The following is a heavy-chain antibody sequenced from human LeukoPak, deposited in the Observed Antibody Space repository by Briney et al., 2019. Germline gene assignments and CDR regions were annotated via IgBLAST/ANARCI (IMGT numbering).Heavy chain of an antibody. D-gene: IGHD6-19*01. V-gene: IGHV1-46*01. CDR2: INPSGGST. J-gene: IGHJ4*02. CDR3: ARSWQQWLGGGFDY. Sequence: ASVKVSCKASGYTFTSYYIHWVRQAPGQGLEWMGLINPSGGSTNYAQKFQGRVTMTRDTSISTAYMELSRLRSDDTAVYYCARSWQQWLGGGFDYWGQGTLVTVSS. CDR1: GYTFTSYY.